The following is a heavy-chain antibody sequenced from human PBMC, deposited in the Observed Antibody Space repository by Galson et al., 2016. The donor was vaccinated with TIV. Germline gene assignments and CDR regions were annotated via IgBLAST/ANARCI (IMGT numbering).Heavy chain of an antibody. D-gene: IGHD6-19*01. J-gene: IGHJ6*02. V-gene: IGHV3-23*01. Sequence: SLRLSCAASGFTFSSYAMSWVRQAPGKGLEWVSAITGGGGSSYYADSVKGRFTISRDNSKKMLYLQLNSLRAEDTAVYYCAKVPSSGFSYYSGIDVWGQGTTVTVA. CDR2: ITGGGGSS. CDR1: GFTFSSYA. CDR3: AKVPSSGFSYYSGIDV.